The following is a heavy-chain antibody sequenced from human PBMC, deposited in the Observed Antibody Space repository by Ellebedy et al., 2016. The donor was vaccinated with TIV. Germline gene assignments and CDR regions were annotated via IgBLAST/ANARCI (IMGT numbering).Heavy chain of an antibody. J-gene: IGHJ6*02. Sequence: GGSLRLSXAASGFTFDDYAMHWVRQAPGKGLEWVSGISWNSGSIGYADSVKGRFTISRDNAKNSLYLQMNSLRAEDTALYYCAKDTRQNYLDYDFWSGYYWPPNGMDVWGQGTTVTVSS. CDR3: AKDTRQNYLDYDFWSGYYWPPNGMDV. V-gene: IGHV3-9*01. CDR1: GFTFDDYA. CDR2: ISWNSGSI. D-gene: IGHD3-3*01.